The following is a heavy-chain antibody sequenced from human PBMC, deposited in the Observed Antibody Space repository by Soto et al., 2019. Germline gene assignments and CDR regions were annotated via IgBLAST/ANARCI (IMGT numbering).Heavy chain of an antibody. CDR3: AEARGYYDILTGYSLMAFDY. D-gene: IGHD3-9*01. CDR1: GDTFSSYA. J-gene: IGHJ4*02. Sequence: SVKVSFKASGDTFSSYAISWVRQAPGQGLEWMGGIIPIFGTANYAQKFQGRVTITADESTSTAYMELSSLRSEDTAVYYCAEARGYYDILTGYSLMAFDYWGQGTLVTVSS. V-gene: IGHV1-69*13. CDR2: IIPIFGTA.